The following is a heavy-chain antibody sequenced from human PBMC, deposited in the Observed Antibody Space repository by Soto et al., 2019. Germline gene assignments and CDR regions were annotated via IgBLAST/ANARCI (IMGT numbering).Heavy chain of an antibody. CDR2: VGGGGSDT. V-gene: IGHV3-23*01. J-gene: IGHJ3*02. D-gene: IGHD3-16*01. Sequence: EVQLLESGGGLVQPGGSLEVSCRGSGFNFGNYAMSWVRQAPGKGPEWVSSVGGGGSDTDYADSVRGRFTISRDNSRNILYPHLNTRKAEDPAIYFWAKDLTPKNGLYDPFDIGGQGTMVTVSS. CDR3: AKDLTPKNGLYDPFDI. CDR1: GFNFGNYA.